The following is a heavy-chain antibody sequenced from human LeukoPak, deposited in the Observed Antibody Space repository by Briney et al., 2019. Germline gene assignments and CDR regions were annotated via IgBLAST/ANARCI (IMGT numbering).Heavy chain of an antibody. Sequence: PGGSLRLSCAASGFTFDDYGMSWVRQAPGKGLEWVSGINWNGGSTGYADSVKGRFTISRDNAKNSLYLQMNSLRAKDTALYYCARVRGVGAGVVYYYYYMDVWGKGTTVTVSS. D-gene: IGHD1-26*01. CDR1: GFTFDDYG. J-gene: IGHJ6*03. CDR2: INWNGGST. CDR3: ARVRGVGAGVVYYYYYMDV. V-gene: IGHV3-20*04.